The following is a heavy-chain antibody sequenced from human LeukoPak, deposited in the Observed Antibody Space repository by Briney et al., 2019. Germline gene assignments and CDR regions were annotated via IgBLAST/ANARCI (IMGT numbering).Heavy chain of an antibody. V-gene: IGHV4-59*01. CDR1: GGSISSYY. Sequence: SQTLSLTCTVSGGSISSYYWSWIRQPPGKGLEWIGYIYYSGSTNYNPSLKSRVTISVDTSKNQFSLKLSSVTAADTAVYYCARVAYYFDYWGQGTLVTASS. CDR2: IYYSGST. CDR3: ARVAYYFDY. J-gene: IGHJ4*02.